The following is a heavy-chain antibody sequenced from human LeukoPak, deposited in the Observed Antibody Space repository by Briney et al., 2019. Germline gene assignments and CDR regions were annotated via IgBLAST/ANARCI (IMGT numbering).Heavy chain of an antibody. J-gene: IGHJ4*02. CDR1: GYTFTGYY. Sequence: GASAKVSCKASGYTFTGYYMHWVRQAPGQGLEWMGWINPNSGGTNYAQKFQGRVTMTRDTSITTAYMEVSRLRSDDTAVYYCARVVAAADTFTLYYFDYWGQGTLVTVSS. V-gene: IGHV1-2*02. CDR2: INPNSGGT. D-gene: IGHD6-13*01. CDR3: ARVVAAADTFTLYYFDY.